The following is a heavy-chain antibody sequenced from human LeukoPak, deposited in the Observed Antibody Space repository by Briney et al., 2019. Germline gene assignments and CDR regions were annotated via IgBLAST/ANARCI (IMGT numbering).Heavy chain of an antibody. CDR3: ARLGGIAVADY. J-gene: IGHJ4*02. V-gene: IGHV4-4*09. D-gene: IGHD6-19*01. CDR2: IYTSGST. Sequence: IXQPPGXGLEWIGYIYTSGSTNYNPSLKSRVTISVDTSKNQFSLKLSSVTAADTAVYYCARLGGIAVADYWGQGTLVTVSS.